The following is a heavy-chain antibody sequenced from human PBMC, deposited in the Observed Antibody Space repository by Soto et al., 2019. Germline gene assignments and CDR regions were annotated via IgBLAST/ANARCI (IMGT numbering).Heavy chain of an antibody. J-gene: IGHJ4*02. CDR1: GFSVDEYA. CDR2: ISWKSGSV. CDR3: ANAGLIAEPPDF. V-gene: IGHV3-9*01. D-gene: IGHD6-13*01. Sequence: PGGSLRLSCVPSGFSVDEYAMHWVRQAPGKGLEWVSTISWKSGSVAYANSVKGRFTISRDAAKNSLYLQMNSLRPEDTAFYYCANAGLIAEPPDFWGQGTLVTVYS.